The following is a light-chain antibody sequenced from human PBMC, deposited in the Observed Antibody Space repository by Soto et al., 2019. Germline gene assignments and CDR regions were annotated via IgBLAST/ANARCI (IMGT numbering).Light chain of an antibody. Sequence: EILLTPSPGTLSLSPGERAPLSCRASQSVSSSYLAWYQQKPGQAPRLLIYGASSRATGIPDRFSGSGSGTDFTLTISRLEPEDFAVYYCQQYGSSPLMYTFGQGTKLEI. CDR3: QQYGSSPLMYT. CDR1: QSVSSSY. J-gene: IGKJ2*01. V-gene: IGKV3-20*01. CDR2: GAS.